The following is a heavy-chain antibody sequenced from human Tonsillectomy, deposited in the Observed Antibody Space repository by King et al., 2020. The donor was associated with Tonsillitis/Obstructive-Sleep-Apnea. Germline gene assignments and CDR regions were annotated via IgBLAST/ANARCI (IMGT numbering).Heavy chain of an antibody. CDR3: ARRRRYGDPIGDDSFEI. CDR1: GFTFRTYS. D-gene: IGHD4-17*01. Sequence: VQLVESGGGLVKPGGSLRLSCAASGFTFRTYSMNWVRQAPGKGLEWVSSISSNSTYIYYADSLKGRFTISRDNAKNSLYLQMNSLRADDTAVYYCARRRRYGDPIGDDSFEIWGQGTTVIVSS. CDR2: ISSNSTYI. J-gene: IGHJ3*02. V-gene: IGHV3-21*01.